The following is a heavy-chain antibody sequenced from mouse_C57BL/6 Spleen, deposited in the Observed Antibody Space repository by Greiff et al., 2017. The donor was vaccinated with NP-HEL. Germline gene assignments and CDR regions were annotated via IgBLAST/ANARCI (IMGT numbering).Heavy chain of an antibody. V-gene: IGHV1-81*01. CDR2: IYPRSGNT. D-gene: IGHD2-4*01. CDR3: ARGGIYDYGFAY. CDR1: GYTFTSYG. J-gene: IGHJ3*01. Sequence: QVQLQQSGAELARPGASVKLSCKASGYTFTSYGISWVKQRTGQGLEWIGEIYPRSGNTYYNEKFKGKATLTADKSSSTAYMELRSLTSEDSAVYFCARGGIYDYGFAYWGQGTLVTVSA.